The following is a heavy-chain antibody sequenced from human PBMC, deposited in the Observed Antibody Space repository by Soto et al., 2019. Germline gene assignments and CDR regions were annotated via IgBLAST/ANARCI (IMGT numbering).Heavy chain of an antibody. CDR3: ASGGSSNWFDP. D-gene: IGHD1-26*01. V-gene: IGHV4-30-4*01. J-gene: IGHJ5*02. CDR1: SGSISSADYY. CDR2: IYCTGSA. Sequence: VQLQESGPGLVKPSQTLSLTCTVSSGSISSADYYWSWIRQPPGKGLEWIGYIYCTGSAYYNPSLKSRVTMSVDTSKNQFSLKVTSVTAADTAVYYCASGGSSNWFDPWGQGTLVTVSS.